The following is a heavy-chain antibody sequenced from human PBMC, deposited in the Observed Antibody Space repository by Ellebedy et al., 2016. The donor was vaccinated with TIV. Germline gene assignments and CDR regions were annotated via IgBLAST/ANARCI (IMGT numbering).Heavy chain of an antibody. Sequence: GGSLRLSCAASGFTFRSYAMTWVRQAPGKGLEWVAGISCSSGRVDYADSVKGRFTISRDNARNILYLQMNSLRPDDTALYYCAKGAAAVRYGFFQHWGQGTLVTVSS. CDR2: ISCSSGRV. CDR1: GFTFRSYA. J-gene: IGHJ1*01. CDR3: AKGAAAVRYGFFQH. D-gene: IGHD6-25*01. V-gene: IGHV3-9*01.